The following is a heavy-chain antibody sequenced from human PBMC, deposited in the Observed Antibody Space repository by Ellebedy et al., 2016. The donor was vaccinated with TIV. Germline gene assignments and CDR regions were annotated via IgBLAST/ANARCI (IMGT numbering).Heavy chain of an antibody. J-gene: IGHJ4*02. CDR2: IITVFGTP. Sequence: AASVKVSCKASGGTFSTFPINWVRQAPGQGLEWMGGIITVFGTPNYAQKFQGRVTITADESTSTAYMELSSLTSEDTALYYCARRFCIATSCPGHFDFWGQGTLVTVSS. V-gene: IGHV1-69*13. CDR1: GGTFSTFP. D-gene: IGHD2-2*01. CDR3: ARRFCIATSCPGHFDF.